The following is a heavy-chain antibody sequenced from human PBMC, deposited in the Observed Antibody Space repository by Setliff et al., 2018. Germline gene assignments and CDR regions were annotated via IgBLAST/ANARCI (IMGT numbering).Heavy chain of an antibody. D-gene: IGHD6-19*01. J-gene: IGHJ4*02. Sequence: SVKVSCKASGGIFSTLAITRVRQAPGQGLEWMGGTIPLLPLPNYAVKFQGRVTITADKSTSTAYMELSSLTSEDTAVYYCASEGSGWYAGEFWGQGTQVTVSS. CDR1: GGIFSTLA. CDR3: ASEGSGWYAGEF. V-gene: IGHV1-69*10. CDR2: TIPLLPLP.